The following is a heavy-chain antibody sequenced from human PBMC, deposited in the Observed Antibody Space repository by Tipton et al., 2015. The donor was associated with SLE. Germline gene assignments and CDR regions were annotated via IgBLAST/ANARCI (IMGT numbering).Heavy chain of an antibody. V-gene: IGHV3-53*05. CDR3: ARVGYCSGGSCLYWYFDL. J-gene: IGHJ2*01. Sequence: SLRLSCAASGFTVSSNYMSWVRQAPGKGLEWVSVIYSGGSTYYADSVKGRFTISRDNSKNTLYLQVNSLRAEDTAVYYCARVGYCSGGSCLYWYFDLWGRGTLVTVSS. CDR2: IYSGGST. CDR1: GFTVSSNY. D-gene: IGHD2-15*01.